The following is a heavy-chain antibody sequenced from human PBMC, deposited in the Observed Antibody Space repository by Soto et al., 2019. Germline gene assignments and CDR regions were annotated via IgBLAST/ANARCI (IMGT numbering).Heavy chain of an antibody. D-gene: IGHD6-19*01. CDR2: ISAYNGNT. CDR1: GYTFTSYG. J-gene: IGHJ4*02. Sequence: ASVKVSCKASGYTFTSYGISWVRQAPGQGLEWMGWISAYNGNTNYAQKLQGRVTMTTDTSTSTAYMELRSLRSDDTAVYYCARAYNLETGIAVAGSRPDVYLFTQDYWGQGTLVTVSS. V-gene: IGHV1-18*01. CDR3: ARAYNLETGIAVAGSRPDVYLFTQDY.